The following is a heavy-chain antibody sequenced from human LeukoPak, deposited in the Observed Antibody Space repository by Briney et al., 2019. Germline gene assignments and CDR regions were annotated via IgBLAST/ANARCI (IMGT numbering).Heavy chain of an antibody. CDR1: GFTFSSYA. J-gene: IGHJ4*02. D-gene: IGHD6-19*01. CDR3: ARAGWQS. Sequence: GGSLRLYCAASGFTFSSYAMHWVRQAPGKGLEWVAVISYDGSNKYYADSVKGRFTISRDNSKNTLYLQMNSLRAEDTAVYYCARAGWQSWGQGTLVTVSS. CDR2: ISYDGSNK. V-gene: IGHV3-30-3*01.